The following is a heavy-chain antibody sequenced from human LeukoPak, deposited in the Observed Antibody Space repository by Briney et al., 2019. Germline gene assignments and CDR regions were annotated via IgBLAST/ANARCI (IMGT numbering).Heavy chain of an antibody. V-gene: IGHV1-18*01. CDR1: GYTFTSYG. D-gene: IGHD3-22*01. CDR3: ARDSYYYDSSGYYPNRSYYYYYMDV. J-gene: IGHJ6*03. CDR2: ISAYNGNT. Sequence: ASVKVSCKASGYTFTSYGISWVRQAPGQGLEWMGWISAYNGNTNYAQKLQGRVTMTRDTSTSTVYMELSSLRSEDTAVYYCARDSYYYDSSGYYPNRSYYYYYMDVWGKGTTVTISS.